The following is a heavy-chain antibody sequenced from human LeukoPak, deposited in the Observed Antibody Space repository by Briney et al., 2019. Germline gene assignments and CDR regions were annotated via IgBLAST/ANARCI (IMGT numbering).Heavy chain of an antibody. CDR2: ISGSGGST. J-gene: IGHJ6*02. V-gene: IGHV3-23*01. CDR1: GFTFSSYA. CDR3: AKQLWFGRNYGGNYYGMDV. Sequence: GGSLRLSCAASGFTFSSYAMSLVRQAAGKGLEWVSAISGSGGSTYYADSVKGRFTISRDNSKNTLYLQMNSLRAEDTAVYYCAKQLWFGRNYGGNYYGMDVWGQGTTVTVSS. D-gene: IGHD3-10*01.